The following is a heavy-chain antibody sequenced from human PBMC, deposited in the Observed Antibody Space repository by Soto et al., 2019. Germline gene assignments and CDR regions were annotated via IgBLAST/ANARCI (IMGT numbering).Heavy chain of an antibody. CDR3: ARGGSESDY. Sequence: EVQLVDSGAGLVQPGGSLRLSCAASGFTFSGYWMTWVRQAPGKGLEWVANIKEDGSEKNYVDSVEGRFTISRDNAKNSLYLQMNSLRADDTAVYYCARGGSESDYWGQGTLVTVSS. J-gene: IGHJ4*02. CDR2: IKEDGSEK. CDR1: GFTFSGYW. D-gene: IGHD3-16*01. V-gene: IGHV3-7*01.